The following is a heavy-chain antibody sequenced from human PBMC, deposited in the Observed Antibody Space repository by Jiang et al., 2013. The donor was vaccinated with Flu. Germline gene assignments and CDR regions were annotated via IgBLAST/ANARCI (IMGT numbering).Heavy chain of an antibody. D-gene: IGHD2-15*01. J-gene: IGHJ5*02. Sequence: NPFLRSRVTMSVDTSKNQFSLKLSSVTAADTAVYYCARGYCSGGSCYSGKDNWFDPWGQGTLVTVSS. V-gene: IGHV4-4*06. CDR3: ARGYCSGGSCYSGKDNWFDP.